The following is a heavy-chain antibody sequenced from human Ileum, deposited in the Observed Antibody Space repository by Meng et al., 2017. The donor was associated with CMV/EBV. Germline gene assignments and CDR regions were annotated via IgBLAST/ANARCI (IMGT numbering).Heavy chain of an antibody. CDR1: GFTFSSYS. J-gene: IGHJ4*02. D-gene: IGHD2-8*01. CDR2: ISSSSSYI. CDR3: ARDYCTNGVCFFDY. V-gene: IGHV3-21*01. Sequence: GESLKISCAASGFTFSSYSMNWVRQAPGKGLEWVSSISSSSSYIYYADSVKGRFTISRDNAKNSLYLQMNSLRAEDTAVYYCARDYCTNGVCFFDYWGQGTLVTVSS.